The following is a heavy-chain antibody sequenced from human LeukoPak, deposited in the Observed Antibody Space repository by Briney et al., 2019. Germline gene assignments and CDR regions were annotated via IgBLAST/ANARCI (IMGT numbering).Heavy chain of an antibody. D-gene: IGHD1-1*01. CDR2: ISSSSSYI. V-gene: IGHV3-21*01. J-gene: IGHJ4*02. CDR3: ARDFSNCFDY. CDR1: GFTFSSYS. Sequence: GGSLRLSWAASGFTFSSYSMNWVRQAPGKGLEWVSSISSSSSYIYYADSVKGRFTISRDNAKNSLYLQMNSLRAEDTAVYYCARDFSNCFDYWGQGTLVTVSS.